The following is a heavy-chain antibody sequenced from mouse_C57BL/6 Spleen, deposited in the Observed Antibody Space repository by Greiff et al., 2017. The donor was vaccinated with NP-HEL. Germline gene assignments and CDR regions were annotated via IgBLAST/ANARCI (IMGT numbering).Heavy chain of an antibody. Sequence: QVQLKQPGAELVRPGSSVKLSCKASGYTFTSYWMHWVKQRPIQGLEWIGNIDPSDSETHYNQKFKDKATLTVDKSSSTAYMQLSSLTSEDSAVYYCARGRGDSSGSWFAYWGQGTLVTVSA. J-gene: IGHJ3*01. D-gene: IGHD3-2*02. CDR3: ARGRGDSSGSWFAY. CDR1: GYTFTSYW. V-gene: IGHV1-52*01. CDR2: IDPSDSET.